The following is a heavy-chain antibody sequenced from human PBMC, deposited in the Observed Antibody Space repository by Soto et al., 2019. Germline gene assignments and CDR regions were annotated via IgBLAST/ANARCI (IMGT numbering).Heavy chain of an antibody. Sequence: ASVKGSCKASGYIFTNYAMHWVGQAPGQRFEWMGWINAANGNTKYSQKFQGRVTITTDTSASTAYMELSSLRSEDTAVYYCARDPYGSGSYSSDYFDYWGQGTLVTVS. V-gene: IGHV1-3*01. CDR1: GYIFTNYA. J-gene: IGHJ4*02. D-gene: IGHD3-10*01. CDR3: ARDPYGSGSYSSDYFDY. CDR2: INAANGNT.